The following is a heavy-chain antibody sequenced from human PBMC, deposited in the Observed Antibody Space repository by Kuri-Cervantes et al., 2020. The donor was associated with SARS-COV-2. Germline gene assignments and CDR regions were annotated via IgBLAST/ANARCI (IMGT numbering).Heavy chain of an antibody. CDR3: ARDPNGIAAAGNY. D-gene: IGHD6-13*01. J-gene: IGHJ4*02. CDR1: GGPFSGYY. V-gene: IGHV4-34*01. Sequence: GSLRLSCAVYGGPFSGYYWSWIRQPPGKGLEWIGEINHSGSTNYNPSLKSRATISVDTSKNQFSLKLSSVTAADTAVYYCARDPNGIAAAGNYWGQGTLVTVSS. CDR2: INHSGST.